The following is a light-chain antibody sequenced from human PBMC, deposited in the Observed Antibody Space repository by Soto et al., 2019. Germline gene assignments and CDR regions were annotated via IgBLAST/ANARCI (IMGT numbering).Light chain of an antibody. Sequence: QSVLTQPASVSGSPGQSITISCTGTSSDVGSYNLVSWYQQHPGKAPKLMIYEGSKRPSGVSNRFSGSKSGNTASLTISGLQAEDEADYYCQSYDTSLSYVFGTGTKVTVL. CDR3: QSYDTSLSYV. CDR2: EGS. V-gene: IGLV2-23*01. CDR1: SSDVGSYNL. J-gene: IGLJ1*01.